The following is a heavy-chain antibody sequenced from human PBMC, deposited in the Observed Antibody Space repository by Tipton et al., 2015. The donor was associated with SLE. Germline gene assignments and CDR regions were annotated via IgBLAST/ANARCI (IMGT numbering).Heavy chain of an antibody. CDR3: ARDQIGDNPLDY. Sequence: SLRLSCAASGFTFSSYWMHWVRQAAGKGLEWVSGINWSGDTTSYTDSVKGRFTISRDNSKDTLFLQMNSLRAEDTAVYYCARDQIGDNPLDYWGQGTLVTVSS. CDR1: GFTFSSYW. J-gene: IGHJ4*02. V-gene: IGHV3-74*01. D-gene: IGHD3-10*01. CDR2: INWSGDTT.